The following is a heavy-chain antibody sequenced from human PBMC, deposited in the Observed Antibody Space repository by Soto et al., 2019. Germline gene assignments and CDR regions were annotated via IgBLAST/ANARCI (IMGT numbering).Heavy chain of an antibody. CDR2: IYYSGST. J-gene: IGHJ6*02. V-gene: IGHV4-31*03. CDR3: ARAGGHITMVRGVTKLNYYYGMDV. D-gene: IGHD3-10*01. CDR1: GGSISSGGYY. Sequence: PSLTCTVSGGSISSGGYYWSWIRQHPGKGLEWIGYIYYSGSTYYNPSLKSRVTISVDTSKNQFSLKLSSVTAADTAVYYCARAGGHITMVRGVTKLNYYYGMDVWGQGTTVTVSS.